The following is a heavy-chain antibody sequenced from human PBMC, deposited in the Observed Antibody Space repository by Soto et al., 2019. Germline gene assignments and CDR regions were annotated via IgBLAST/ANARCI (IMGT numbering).Heavy chain of an antibody. CDR1: GFTFSSDS. J-gene: IGHJ4*02. V-gene: IGHV3-23*01. CDR3: AKKVNSGSGSQYFDY. CDR2: FRCSGEDGTT. D-gene: IGHD3-10*01. Sequence: EGSLRLSCAASGFTFSSDSMSWVRQAPGKGLAWGSGFRCSGEDGTTDCADSVKGRFTISRDNSKNMLFLQLNSLSAEDTAIYYCAKKVNSGSGSQYFDYWGQGTLVTVTS.